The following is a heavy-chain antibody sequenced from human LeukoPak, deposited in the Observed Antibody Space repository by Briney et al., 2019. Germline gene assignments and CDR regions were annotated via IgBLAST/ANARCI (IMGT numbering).Heavy chain of an antibody. CDR1: GFTFSDHY. CDR2: ISTSSSYT. V-gene: IGHV3-11*03. J-gene: IGHJ4*02. Sequence: PGGSLRLSCAASGFTFSDHYMSWIRQAPGKGLEWVSYISTSSSYTNYADSVKGRYTISRDNAKNSLYLQMNSLRAEDTAVYYCARYIAVVDNRLGYFDYWGQGTLVTVSS. CDR3: ARYIAVVDNRLGYFDY. D-gene: IGHD6-19*01.